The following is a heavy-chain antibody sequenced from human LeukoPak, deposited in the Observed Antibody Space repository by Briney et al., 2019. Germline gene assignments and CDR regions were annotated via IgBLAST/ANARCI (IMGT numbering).Heavy chain of an antibody. CDR1: GFTFSSYS. CDR2: ISSSSSYI. CDR3: ARFGAYYDILTGYRYYYGMDV. D-gene: IGHD3-9*01. V-gene: IGHV3-21*01. J-gene: IGHJ6*02. Sequence: GGSLRLSCAASGFTFSSYSMNWVRQAPGKGLEWVSSISSSSSYIYYADSVKGRFTISRDNAKDSLYLQMNSLRAEDTAVYYCARFGAYYDILTGYRYYYGMDVWGQGTTVTVSS.